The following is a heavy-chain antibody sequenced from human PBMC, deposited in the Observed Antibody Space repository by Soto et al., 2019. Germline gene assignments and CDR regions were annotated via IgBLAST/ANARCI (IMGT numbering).Heavy chain of an antibody. J-gene: IGHJ2*01. CDR2: LIPIFATA. CDR1: GGTFSIYA. Sequence: QVQLVQSGAEVKKPGSSVKVSCKASGGTFSIYAISWVRQAPGQGLEWMGGLIPIFATANYAQKFQGRVTSSANESTSTAYMELSSLRSEATAVYYCAGDQQWLAVSWYVDLWGRGTLVTVSS. V-gene: IGHV1-69*12. D-gene: IGHD6-19*01. CDR3: AGDQQWLAVSWYVDL.